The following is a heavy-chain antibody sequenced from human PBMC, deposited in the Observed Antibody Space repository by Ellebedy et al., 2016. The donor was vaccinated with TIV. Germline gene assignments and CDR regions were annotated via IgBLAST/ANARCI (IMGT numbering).Heavy chain of an antibody. J-gene: IGHJ5*02. CDR3: ARDPALPRGRFDT. CDR2: IYYSGSA. V-gene: IGHV4-39*07. CDR1: GGSISNSDYY. Sequence: MPSETLSLTCTVSGGSISNSDYYWNWIRRPPGKGLEWIGSIYYSGSAYYNPSLKSLVTVSVDTSKNQFSLNLSSVTAADTAVYYCARDPALPRGRFDTWGQGTLVTVSS.